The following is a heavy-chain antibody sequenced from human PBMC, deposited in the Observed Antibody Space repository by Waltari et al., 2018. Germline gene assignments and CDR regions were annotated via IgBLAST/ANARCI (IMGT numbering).Heavy chain of an antibody. J-gene: IGHJ3*02. V-gene: IGHV4-59*01. Sequence: QVQLQESGPGLVKPSETLSLTCTVAGGSISSYYWRWIRQPPGKGLEWIGYIYYSGSTNYNPSLKSRVTISVDTSKNQFSLKLSSVTAADTAVYYCARDRAVTYYDFWSGYYSDAFDIWGQGTMVTVSS. CDR1: GGSISSYY. CDR3: ARDRAVTYYDFWSGYYSDAFDI. D-gene: IGHD3-3*01. CDR2: IYYSGST.